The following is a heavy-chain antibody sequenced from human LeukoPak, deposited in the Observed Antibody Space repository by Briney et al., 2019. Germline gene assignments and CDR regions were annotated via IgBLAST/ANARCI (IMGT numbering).Heavy chain of an antibody. CDR2: INPNSDGK. CDR3: ATGALAGRNY. J-gene: IGHJ4*02. Sequence: ASVKVSCKASGYTFTDYYLHWVRQAPGQGLEWMGWINPNSDGKNYAQEFKGRVTMTRDTSISTAYMELSRLTSDDTAVYYCATGALAGRNYWGQGTLVTVSS. V-gene: IGHV1-2*02. CDR1: GYTFTDYY. D-gene: IGHD6-19*01.